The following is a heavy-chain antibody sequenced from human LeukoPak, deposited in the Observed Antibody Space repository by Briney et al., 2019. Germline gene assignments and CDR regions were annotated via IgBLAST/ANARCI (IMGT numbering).Heavy chain of an antibody. Sequence: ASVNVSCKASGYTFTRYGISWVRQAPGQGLEWMGWISAYNDNTNYAQKLQGRVTMTTDTSTSTAYMELRSLRSDDTAVYYCAAYYGSGSYYKAPYAFDIWGQGTMVTVSS. J-gene: IGHJ3*02. D-gene: IGHD3-10*01. CDR1: GYTFTRYG. CDR3: AAYYGSGSYYKAPYAFDI. V-gene: IGHV1-18*01. CDR2: ISAYNDNT.